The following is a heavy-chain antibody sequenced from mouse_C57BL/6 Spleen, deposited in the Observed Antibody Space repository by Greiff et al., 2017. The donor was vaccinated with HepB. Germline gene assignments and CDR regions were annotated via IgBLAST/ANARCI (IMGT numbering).Heavy chain of an antibody. V-gene: IGHV1-82*01. CDR1: GYAFSSSW. Sequence: QVQLQQSGPELVKPGASVKISCKASGYAFSSSWMNWVKQRPGKGLEWIGRIYPGDGDTNYNGKFKGKATLTADKSSSTAYMQLSSLTSEDSAVYFCARSSDYDYDGFAYWGQGTLVTVSA. CDR2: IYPGDGDT. J-gene: IGHJ3*01. CDR3: ARSSDYDYDGFAY. D-gene: IGHD2-4*01.